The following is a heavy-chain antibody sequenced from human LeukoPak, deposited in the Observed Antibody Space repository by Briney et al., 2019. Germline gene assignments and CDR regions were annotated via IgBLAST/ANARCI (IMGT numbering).Heavy chain of an antibody. D-gene: IGHD2-15*01. CDR2: ISPNSGGT. J-gene: IGHJ3*02. CDR3: ARLWVYCSGGSCYPPI. Sequence: WASVKVSCKASGYTFTSYAMNWVRQAPGQGLEWMGWISPNSGGTNYAQKFQGRVTMTRDTSISTAYMELSRLRSDDTAVYYCARLWVYCSGGSCYPPIWGQGTMVTVSS. CDR1: GYTFTSYA. V-gene: IGHV1-2*02.